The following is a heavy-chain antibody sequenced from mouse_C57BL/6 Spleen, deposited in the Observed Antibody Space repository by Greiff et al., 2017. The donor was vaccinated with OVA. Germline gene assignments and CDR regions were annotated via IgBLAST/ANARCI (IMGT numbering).Heavy chain of an antibody. CDR1: GFTFSDYG. V-gene: IGHV5-17*01. Sequence: EVQLVESGGGLVKPGGSLKLSCAASGFTFSDYGMHWVRQAPEKGLEWVAYISSGSSTIYYADTVKGRFTISRDNAKNTLFLQMTSLRSEDTAMYYCARRIKGWFAYWGQGTLVTVSA. CDR3: ARRIKGWFAY. D-gene: IGHD2-4*01. J-gene: IGHJ3*01. CDR2: ISSGSSTI.